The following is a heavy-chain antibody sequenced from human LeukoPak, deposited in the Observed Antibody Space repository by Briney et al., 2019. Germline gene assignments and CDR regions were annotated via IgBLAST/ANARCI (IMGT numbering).Heavy chain of an antibody. CDR1: GFTFSSYW. CDR2: INSDGSST. CDR3: ARDGKGDSLVDY. V-gene: IGHV3-74*01. J-gene: IGHJ4*02. D-gene: IGHD3-16*01. Sequence: GGSLRLSCAASGFTFSSYWMHWARQAPGKGLVWVSRINSDGSSTSYADSVKGRFTISRDNAKNTLYLQMNSLRAEDTAVYYCARDGKGDSLVDYWGQGTLVTASS.